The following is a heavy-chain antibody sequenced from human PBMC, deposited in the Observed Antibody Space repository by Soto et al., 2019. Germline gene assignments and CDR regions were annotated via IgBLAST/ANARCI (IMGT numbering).Heavy chain of an antibody. V-gene: IGHV1-18*01. CDR2: ISAYNGNT. CDR1: GYTFTSYG. J-gene: IGHJ4*02. CDR3: ARPYSSSWPDYFDY. Sequence: QVQLVQSGAEVKKPGASVQVSCKASGYTFTSYGISWVRQAPGQGREWMGWISAYNGNTNYAQKLQGRVTMTTDTSTSTAYMELRGLISDDTAVYYCARPYSSSWPDYFDYWGQGTLVTVSS. D-gene: IGHD6-13*01.